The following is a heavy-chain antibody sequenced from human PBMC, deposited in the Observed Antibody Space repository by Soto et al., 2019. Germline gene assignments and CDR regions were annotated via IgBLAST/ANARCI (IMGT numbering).Heavy chain of an antibody. CDR2: ITRSGNT. V-gene: IGHV4-34*01. Sequence: PSETLSLTCAVYGGYFSGHYWTWIRQPPGKGLEWVGEITRSGNTNYNPSLKSRVTISVDTSKNQFSLKLSSVTAADTAVYYCACNYHDFWSGYYSVGYFDYWAQGTPVTVSS. CDR1: GGYFSGHY. CDR3: ACNYHDFWSGYYSVGYFDY. D-gene: IGHD3-3*01. J-gene: IGHJ4*02.